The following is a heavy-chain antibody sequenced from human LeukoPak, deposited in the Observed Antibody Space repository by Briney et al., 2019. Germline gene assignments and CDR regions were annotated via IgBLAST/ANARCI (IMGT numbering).Heavy chain of an antibody. CDR1: GYTFTSYD. J-gene: IGHJ4*02. CDR3: SRGTGNDWLYYFDY. V-gene: IGHV1-8*01. D-gene: IGHD1-1*01. Sequence: ASVKVSCKASGYTFTSYDINWVRQATGQGLEWMGWMNPNSGNTGYAQKFQGRVTITRDTSASTAYVELSSLTSEDTAVYYCSRGTGNDWLYYFDYWGQGTLVTVSS. CDR2: MNPNSGNT.